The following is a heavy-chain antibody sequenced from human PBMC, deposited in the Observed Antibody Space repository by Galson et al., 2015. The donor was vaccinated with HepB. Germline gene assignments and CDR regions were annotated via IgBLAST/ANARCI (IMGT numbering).Heavy chain of an antibody. D-gene: IGHD3-10*01. Sequence: SLRLSCAASGFTFSSYEMNWVRQAPGKGLEWVSYISSSGSTIYYADSVKGRFTISRDNAKNTLYLQMNSLRAEDTAVYYCARNLYYYGSGSENYWGQGTLVTVSS. CDR1: GFTFSSYE. J-gene: IGHJ4*02. CDR3: ARNLYYYGSGSENY. V-gene: IGHV3-48*03. CDR2: ISSSGSTI.